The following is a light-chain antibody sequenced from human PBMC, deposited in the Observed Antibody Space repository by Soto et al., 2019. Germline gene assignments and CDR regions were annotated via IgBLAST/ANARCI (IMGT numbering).Light chain of an antibody. V-gene: IGLV2-14*01. CDR2: DVS. Sequence: QSERNKPASVTRSPGETISIFCTGTSSDVGGYDYVSWHQQHPDKAPKLMIYDVSKRPSGVSNRFSGSKSGNTASLTISGLQAEDEADYYCSSKRGSTGVFGTGTKSP. CDR1: SSDVGGYDY. CDR3: SSKRGSTGV. J-gene: IGLJ1*01.